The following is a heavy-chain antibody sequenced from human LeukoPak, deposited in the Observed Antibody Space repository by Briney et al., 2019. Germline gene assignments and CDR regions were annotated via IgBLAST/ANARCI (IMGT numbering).Heavy chain of an antibody. J-gene: IGHJ5*01. D-gene: IGHD3-10*01. CDR3: ARSRQASGLFNS. V-gene: IGHV4-30-2*06. Sequence: SETLSLTCTVSGYAITSGGFSWNWIRQSPGKGLEWIGCIYDRGPAYYNPSLKSRFTISVDRPKNQFFLNVTSLTAADTAVYYCARSRQASGLFNSWGQGTLVVASS. CDR2: IYDRGPA. CDR1: GYAITSGGFS.